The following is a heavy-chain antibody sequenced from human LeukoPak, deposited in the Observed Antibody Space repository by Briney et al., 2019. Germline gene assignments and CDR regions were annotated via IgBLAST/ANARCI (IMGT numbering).Heavy chain of an antibody. J-gene: IGHJ6*02. CDR3: ATAVGATRGMDV. V-gene: IGHV3-66*01. D-gene: IGHD1-26*01. Sequence: PGGSLRLSCAASGFTVSSSYMSWVRQAPGKGLEWVSVIYSGDNTYYADSVKGRFTISRDNSKNTLYFQMNSLRAEDTAVYYCATAVGATRGMDVWGQGTTVTVSS. CDR2: IYSGDNT. CDR1: GFTVSSSY.